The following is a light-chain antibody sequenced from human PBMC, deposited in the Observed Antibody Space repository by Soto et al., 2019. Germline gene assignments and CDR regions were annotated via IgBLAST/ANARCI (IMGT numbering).Light chain of an antibody. CDR2: AAS. CDR3: HQYNNWPPWT. Sequence: EIVMTQSPATLPVSPGERVIPSCRASQSISTNLAWYQYIPGQAPRLLIYAASTRATGIPARFSGSGSGTDFTLSITSLQSEDYAVYYCHQYNNWPPWTFGQGTKV. J-gene: IGKJ1*01. CDR1: QSISTN. V-gene: IGKV3-15*01.